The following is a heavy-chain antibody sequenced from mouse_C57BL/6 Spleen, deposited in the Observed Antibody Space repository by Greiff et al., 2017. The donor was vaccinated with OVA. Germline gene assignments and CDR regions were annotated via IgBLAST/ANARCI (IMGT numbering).Heavy chain of an antibody. Sequence: DVMLVESGGGLVKPGGSLKLSCAASGFTFSSYAMSWVRQTPEKRLEWVATISDGGSYTYYPDNVKGRFTISRDNAKNNLYLQMSHLKSEDTAMYYCARGGWYFDVWGTGTTVTVSS. CDR2: ISDGGSYT. J-gene: IGHJ1*03. CDR3: ARGGWYFDV. V-gene: IGHV5-4*03. CDR1: GFTFSSYA.